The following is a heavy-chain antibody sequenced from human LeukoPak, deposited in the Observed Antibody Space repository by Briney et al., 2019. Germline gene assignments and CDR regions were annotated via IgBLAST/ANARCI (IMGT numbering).Heavy chain of an antibody. D-gene: IGHD3-9*01. CDR2: IIPIFGTA. V-gene: IGHV1-69*06. J-gene: IGHJ5*02. CDR3: ARGVYYDILTGYH. CDR1: GGTFSSYA. Sequence: SVKVSCKASGGTFSSYAISWVRQAPGQGLEWMGGIIPIFGTANYAQKFQGRVTITADKSTSTAYMELSSLRSGDTAVYYCARGVYYDILTGYHWGQGTLVTVSS.